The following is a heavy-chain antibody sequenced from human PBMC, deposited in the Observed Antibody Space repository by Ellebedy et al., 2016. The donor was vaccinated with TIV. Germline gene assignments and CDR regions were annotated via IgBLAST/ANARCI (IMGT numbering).Heavy chain of an antibody. CDR2: MFHSGST. CDR1: GSSISSGYY. J-gene: IGHJ6*02. CDR3: VLVAALRDRYYYYGVGV. D-gene: IGHD2-2*01. V-gene: IGHV4-38-2*01. Sequence: MPSETLSLTCSVSGSSISSGYYWGWIRQPPGRGLEWIGSMFHSGSTYYNPSLRSRVTISIDPSKSTFSLDLTSVTAADTAVYYCVLVAALRDRYYYYGVGVWGQGTTVTVSS.